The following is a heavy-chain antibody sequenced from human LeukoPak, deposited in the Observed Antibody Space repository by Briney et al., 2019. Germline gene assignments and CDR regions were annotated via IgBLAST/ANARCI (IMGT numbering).Heavy chain of an antibody. V-gene: IGHV3-74*01. CDR1: GLTVSSNH. J-gene: IGHJ6*03. D-gene: IGHD6-13*01. CDR3: ARSEYSSTWYGDHYYYYMDV. CDR2: IDTDGSST. Sequence: PGGSLRLSCAASGLTVSSNHMAWVRQAPGKGLVWVSRIDTDGSSTVYADSVKGRFTSSRDNAKNTLYLQMNSLRAEDTAVYYCARSEYSSTWYGDHYYYYMDVWGKGTTVTVSS.